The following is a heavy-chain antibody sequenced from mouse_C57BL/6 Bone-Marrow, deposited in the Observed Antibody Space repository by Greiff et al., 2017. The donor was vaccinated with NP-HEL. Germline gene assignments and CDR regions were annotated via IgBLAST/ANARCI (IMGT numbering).Heavy chain of an antibody. CDR1: GFTFSSYG. J-gene: IGHJ4*01. CDR2: ISSGGSYT. V-gene: IGHV5-6*01. CDR3: ARWLLPLMDY. D-gene: IGHD2-3*01. Sequence: EVMLVESGGDLVKPGGSLKLSCAASGFTFSSYGMSWVRQTPDKRLEWVATISSGGSYTYYPDSVKGRFTISRDNAKNTLYLQMSSLKSEDTAMYYCARWLLPLMDYWGQGTSVTVSS.